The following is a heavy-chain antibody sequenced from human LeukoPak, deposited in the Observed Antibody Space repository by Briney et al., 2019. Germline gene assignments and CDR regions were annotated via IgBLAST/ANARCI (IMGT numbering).Heavy chain of an antibody. CDR3: ARVTMVRGVPDY. V-gene: IGHV4-59*02. D-gene: IGHD3-10*01. J-gene: IGHJ4*02. CDR1: GGSASSYY. Sequence: PSETLSLTCTVSGGSASSYYWSWIRQPPGKGLERMGYIYYSGSTNYNPSLKSRVTISLDTSKNQFSLKLSSVTAADPAVYYCARVTMVRGVPDYWGQGTLVTVSS. CDR2: IYYSGST.